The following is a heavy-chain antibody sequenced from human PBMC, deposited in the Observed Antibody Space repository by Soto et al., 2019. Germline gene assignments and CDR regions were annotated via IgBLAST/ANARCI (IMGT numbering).Heavy chain of an antibody. Sequence: QITLKESGPTLVKPTQTLTLTCTFSGFSLSTRGVGVGWIRQPPGKALEWLGLVYWDHDERYNPSLKSRLTITKATTKNQVVLRMTNMDPVDTATYYCARDSSGYYGFDYWGQGTLVTVSS. V-gene: IGHV2-5*02. CDR1: GFSLSTRGVG. D-gene: IGHD3-22*01. CDR2: VYWDHDE. CDR3: ARDSSGYYGFDY. J-gene: IGHJ4*02.